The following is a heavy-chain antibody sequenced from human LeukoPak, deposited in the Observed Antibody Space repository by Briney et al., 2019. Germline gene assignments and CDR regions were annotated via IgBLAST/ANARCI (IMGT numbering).Heavy chain of an antibody. Sequence: PGGSLRLSCAASGFTFSSYAMSWVRQAPGKGLEWVSAISGSGGSTYYADSVKGRFTISRDNSKNTLYLQMNSLRAEDTAVYYCGWSGAYYYYYYGMDVWGQGTTVTVSS. J-gene: IGHJ6*02. CDR2: ISGSGGST. D-gene: IGHD1-26*01. CDR3: GWSGAYYYYYYGMDV. V-gene: IGHV3-23*01. CDR1: GFTFSSYA.